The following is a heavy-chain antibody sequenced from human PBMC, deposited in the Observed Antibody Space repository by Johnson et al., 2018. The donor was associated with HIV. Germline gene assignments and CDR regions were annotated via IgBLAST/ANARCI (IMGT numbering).Heavy chain of an antibody. Sequence: VQLVESGGGLVKPGGSLRLSCAASGFTVSSNYMSWVRQAPGKGLEWVSAISGSGGSTYYADSVKGRFTISRDNSKNSLYLQMNSLRAGDTAGYYCAIDSAYCGGDCHDAFDIWGQGTMVTVAS. CDR3: AIDSAYCGGDCHDAFDI. J-gene: IGHJ3*02. V-gene: IGHV3-23*04. CDR2: SGSGGST. D-gene: IGHD2-21*02. CDR1: GFTVSSNY.